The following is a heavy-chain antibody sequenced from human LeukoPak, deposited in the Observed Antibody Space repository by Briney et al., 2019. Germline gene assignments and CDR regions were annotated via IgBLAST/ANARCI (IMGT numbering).Heavy chain of an antibody. Sequence: SVKVSCKASGGTFSSYAISWVRQAPGQGLEWMGGIIPIFGTANYAQKFQGRVTITADESTSTAYMELSSLRSEDTAVYYCAGNSTIFGVVITYPWAFDIWGQGTMVTVS. D-gene: IGHD3-3*01. J-gene: IGHJ3*02. CDR1: GGTFSSYA. V-gene: IGHV1-69*01. CDR2: IIPIFGTA. CDR3: AGNSTIFGVVITYPWAFDI.